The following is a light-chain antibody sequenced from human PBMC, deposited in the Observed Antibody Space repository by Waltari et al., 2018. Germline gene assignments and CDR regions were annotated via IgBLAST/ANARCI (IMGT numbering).Light chain of an antibody. CDR2: DVN. J-gene: IGLJ2*01. V-gene: IGLV2-14*01. Sequence: QSALTQPASVSASPAQSVTISCTVPSNHLGGSNYVSWYQQRPGKAPKLIIYDVNNRPSGVSGRFSGSKSGNTASLTISGLQAEDETDYYCSSFTRTVLFGGGTKLTVL. CDR3: SSFTRTVL. CDR1: SNHLGGSNY.